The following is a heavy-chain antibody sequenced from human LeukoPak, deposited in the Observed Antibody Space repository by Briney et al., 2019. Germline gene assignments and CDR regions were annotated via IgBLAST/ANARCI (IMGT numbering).Heavy chain of an antibody. V-gene: IGHV1-24*01. CDR3: ATPPAVSGSYWFY. J-gene: IGHJ4*02. CDR2: FDPEDGET. CDR1: GYTLTELC. Sequence: ASVKVSCKVSGYTLTELCMHWVRQAPGKGLEWMGGFDPEDGETIYAQKFQGRVTMTEDTSTDTAYMELSSLRSEDTAVYYCATPPAVSGSYWFYWGQGTLVTVSS. D-gene: IGHD1-26*01.